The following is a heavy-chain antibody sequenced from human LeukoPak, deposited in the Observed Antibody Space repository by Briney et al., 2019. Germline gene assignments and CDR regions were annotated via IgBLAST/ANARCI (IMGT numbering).Heavy chain of an antibody. D-gene: IGHD5-12*01. J-gene: IGHJ4*02. CDR3: AIRRGYSGYDY. CDR2: IKHSGST. Sequence: PSETLSLTCAVYGGSFSGYYWSWIRQPPGKGLEWIGEIKHSGSTNYNPSLKSRVTISVDTSKNQFSLKLSSVTAADTAVYYCAIRRGYSGYDYWGQGTLVTVSS. V-gene: IGHV4-34*01. CDR1: GGSFSGYY.